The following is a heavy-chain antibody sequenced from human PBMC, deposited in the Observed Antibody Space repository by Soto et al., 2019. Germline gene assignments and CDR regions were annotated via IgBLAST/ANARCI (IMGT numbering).Heavy chain of an antibody. CDR1: GFAFSTYS. D-gene: IGHD2-15*01. J-gene: IGHJ4*02. Sequence: GGSLRLSCAASGFAFSTYSMNWVRQAPGKGLEWVADITTSSSFRFYADSVKGRFTISRDDAKNSLYLQMNSLRAEDTGVYYCARDLGVALATLTLDYWGQGALVTVSS. CDR3: ARDLGVALATLTLDY. CDR2: ITTSSSFR. V-gene: IGHV3-21*01.